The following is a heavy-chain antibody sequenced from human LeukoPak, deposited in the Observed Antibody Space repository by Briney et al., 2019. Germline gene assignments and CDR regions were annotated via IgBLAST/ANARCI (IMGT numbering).Heavy chain of an antibody. CDR3: ARLVGAVAGTRPYYYYGMDV. V-gene: IGHV5-51*01. J-gene: IGHJ6*02. D-gene: IGHD6-19*01. Sequence: GESLKISFKGSGYSFTSYWIGWVRQMPGKGLGWMGIIYPGDSDTRYSPSFQGQVTISADKSISTAYLQWSSLKASDTAMYYCARLVGAVAGTRPYYYYGMDVWGQGTTVTVSS. CDR1: GYSFTSYW. CDR2: IYPGDSDT.